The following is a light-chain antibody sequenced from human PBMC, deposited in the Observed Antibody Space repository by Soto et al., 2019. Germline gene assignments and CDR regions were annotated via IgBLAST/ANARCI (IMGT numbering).Light chain of an antibody. Sequence: IFMTHSPATLSVSPVERATLSCRSIQSVIIKLAWYQQKPGQDPRLLIYDTSTRATGIPARFSGSGPGTEFTLNTRRLQSEDFAVYYCKKYNKWHRLTIGPGNXVEIK. CDR3: KKYNKWHRLT. CDR2: DTS. J-gene: IGKJ3*01. CDR1: QSVIIK. V-gene: IGKV3-15*01.